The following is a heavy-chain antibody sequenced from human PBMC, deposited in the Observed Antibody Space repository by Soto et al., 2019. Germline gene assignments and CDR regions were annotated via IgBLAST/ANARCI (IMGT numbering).Heavy chain of an antibody. J-gene: IGHJ4*02. V-gene: IGHV1-8*01. CDR3: ARAHNSGDVDY. Sequence: QVQLVQSGAEVKEPGASVKVSCKSSGYTFTSHDINWVRQATGQGLEWMGWMNPNSGNTGYAQKFQGRVAMTRDTSISTAYMELSSLTSDDTAVYYCARAHNSGDVDYWGQGTLVTVSS. D-gene: IGHD4-17*01. CDR2: MNPNSGNT. CDR1: GYTFTSHD.